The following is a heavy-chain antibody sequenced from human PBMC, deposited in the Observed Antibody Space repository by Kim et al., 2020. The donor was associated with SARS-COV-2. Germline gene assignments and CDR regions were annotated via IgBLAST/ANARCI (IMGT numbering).Heavy chain of an antibody. J-gene: IGHJ4*02. D-gene: IGHD3-3*01. Sequence: YSTPSLKGPVTISVDTSKNQFSLRLGSVTAADTAVYYCAGILRFLEWLFDYWGQGTLVTVSS. CDR3: AGILRFLEWLFDY. V-gene: IGHV4-39*01.